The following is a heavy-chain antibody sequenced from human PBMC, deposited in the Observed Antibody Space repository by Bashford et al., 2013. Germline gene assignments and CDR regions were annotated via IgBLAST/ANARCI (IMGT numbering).Heavy chain of an antibody. J-gene: IGHJ4*02. D-gene: IGHD3-3*01. CDR3: ARPFGVMPHYYFDY. V-gene: IGHV5-51*01. CDR1: GYSFTSYW. CDR2: IYPGNSDT. Sequence: GESLKISCKGSGYSFTSYWIGWVRQMPGKGLEWMGIIYPGNSDTKYNPSFQGHVTISVEKSINTAYLHWSSLKASDTAIYYCARPFGVMPHYYFDYWGQGTLVTVSS.